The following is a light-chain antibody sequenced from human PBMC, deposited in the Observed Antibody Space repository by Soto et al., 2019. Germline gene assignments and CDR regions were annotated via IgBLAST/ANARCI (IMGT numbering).Light chain of an antibody. CDR1: SSDVGGYNY. CDR2: DVS. CDR3: SSYTSSSTRP. Sequence: SVLTQPASVSGSPGQSITISCTGTSSDVGGYNYVSWYQQHPGKAPKLMIYDVSNRPSGVSNRFSGSKSGNTASLTISGLQAEDEADYYCSSYTSSSTRPFGTGTKVTVL. V-gene: IGLV2-14*01. J-gene: IGLJ1*01.